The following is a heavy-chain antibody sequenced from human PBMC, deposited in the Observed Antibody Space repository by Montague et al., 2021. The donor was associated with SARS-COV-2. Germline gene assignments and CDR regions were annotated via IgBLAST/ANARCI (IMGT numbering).Heavy chain of an antibody. CDR1: GDSINTYY. CDR3: ARPAAGSYFYYGVDV. J-gene: IGHJ6*02. V-gene: IGHV4-59*12. Sequence: SETLSLTCTVSGDSINTYYWNWIRQPPGKGLERLGFIFYTGSTNXNPSLKSRVTISLDTSKNQFFLKVTSVTAADTAVYYCARPAAGSYFYYGVDVWGQGTTVTVSS. CDR2: IFYTGST. D-gene: IGHD6-13*01.